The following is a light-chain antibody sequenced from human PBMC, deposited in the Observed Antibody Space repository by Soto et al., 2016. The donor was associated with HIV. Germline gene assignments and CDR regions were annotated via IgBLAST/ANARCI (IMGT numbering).Light chain of an antibody. CDR3: QAWDSSTVI. CDR2: QDN. Sequence: SYKVTQPPSVSVSPGQIARISCSGDKLGDKYVYWYQQKPGQSPVLVIYQDNKRPSGIPERFSGSNSGNTATLTISGTQAMDEADYYCQAWDSSTVIFGGGTKLTVL. V-gene: IGLV3-1*01. CDR1: KLGDKY. J-gene: IGLJ2*01.